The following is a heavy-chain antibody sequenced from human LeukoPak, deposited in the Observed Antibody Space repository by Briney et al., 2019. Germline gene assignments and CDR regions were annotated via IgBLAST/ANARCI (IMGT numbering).Heavy chain of an antibody. CDR2: ISGSGGST. D-gene: IGHD6-19*01. J-gene: IGHJ4*02. Sequence: PGGSLRLSCAASGFTFSSYAMSWVRQAPGKGLEWVSAISGSGGSTYYADSVKGRFTISRDNSKNTLYLQMNSLRAEDTAVYYCAKSPGSCLFLLTRKKYYWGQGTLVTVSS. CDR1: GFTFSSYA. CDR3: AKSPGSCLFLLTRKKYY. V-gene: IGHV3-23*01.